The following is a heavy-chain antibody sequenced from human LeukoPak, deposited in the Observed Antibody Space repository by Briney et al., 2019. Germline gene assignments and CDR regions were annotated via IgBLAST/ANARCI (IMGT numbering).Heavy chain of an antibody. V-gene: IGHV1-18*01. J-gene: IGHJ6*02. CDR2: ISAYNGNV. Sequence: ASVTVSCQASGYTFTSYGISWVRQAPGQGLEWMGLISAYNGNVNDAQKLQGRVTMTTDTSTSTAYMELRSLRSDDTAVYYCARDRPLWFGDPQKNVWGQGTTVTVSS. CDR3: ARDRPLWFGDPQKNV. D-gene: IGHD3-10*01. CDR1: GYTFTSYG.